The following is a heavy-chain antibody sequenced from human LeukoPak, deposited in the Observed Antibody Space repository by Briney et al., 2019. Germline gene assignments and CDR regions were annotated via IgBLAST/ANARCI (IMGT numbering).Heavy chain of an antibody. CDR3: ARMDTSFDY. Sequence: PSETLSLTCAVYGGSFSGYYWSWIRQPPGKGLEWIGEINHSGSTNYNPSLKSRVTISVDTSKNQFSLKLSSVSAADTAVYYCARMDTSFDYWGQGTLVTVSS. CDR1: GGSFSGYY. J-gene: IGHJ4*02. CDR2: INHSGST. D-gene: IGHD2-2*01. V-gene: IGHV4-34*01.